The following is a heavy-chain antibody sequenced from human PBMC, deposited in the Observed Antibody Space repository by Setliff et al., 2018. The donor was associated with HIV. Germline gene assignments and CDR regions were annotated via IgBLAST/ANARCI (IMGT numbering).Heavy chain of an antibody. CDR2: INPNSGGT. J-gene: IGHJ4*02. Sequence: ASVKVSCKASGYTFTGYYMHWVRQAPGQGLEWMGRINPNSGGTNYAQKFQGRVTMTRDTSISTAYMELSRLRADDTAVYYCARDRIASAGTLMGYWGQGTLVTVSS. CDR3: ARDRIASAGTLMGY. V-gene: IGHV1-2*06. CDR1: GYTFTGYY. D-gene: IGHD6-13*01.